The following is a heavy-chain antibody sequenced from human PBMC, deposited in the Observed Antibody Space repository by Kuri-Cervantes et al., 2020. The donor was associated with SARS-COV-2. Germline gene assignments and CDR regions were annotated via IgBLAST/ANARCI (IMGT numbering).Heavy chain of an antibody. CDR2: ISWDGGST. V-gene: IGHV3-43D*03. D-gene: IGHD3-3*01. J-gene: IGHJ4*02. CDR1: GFTFDDYA. Sequence: GESLKISCAASGFTFDDYAMHWVRQAPGKGLEWVSLISWDGGSTYYADSVKGRFTISRDNAKNSLYLQMNSLRAEDMALYYCAKGPAYDFSTYYFDYWGQGTLVTVSS. CDR3: AKGPAYDFSTYYFDY.